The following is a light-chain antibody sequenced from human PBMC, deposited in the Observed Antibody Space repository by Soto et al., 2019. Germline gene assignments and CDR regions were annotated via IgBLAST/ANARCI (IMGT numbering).Light chain of an antibody. V-gene: IGLV2-11*01. CDR1: SSDVGAYNY. J-gene: IGLJ3*02. CDR2: DVN. Sequence: QSALIQPRSVSGSPGQSVTISCTGTSSDVGAYNYVSWYQHNPDKAPRLMIYDVNKRPSGVPDRFSGSKSGNAASLTVSGLQAEDEGDYYCCSYGGTYTVFGGWTKLTVL. CDR3: CSYGGTYTV.